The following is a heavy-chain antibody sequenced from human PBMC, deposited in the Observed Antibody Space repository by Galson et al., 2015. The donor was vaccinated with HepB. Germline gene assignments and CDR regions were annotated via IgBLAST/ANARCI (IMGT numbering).Heavy chain of an antibody. Sequence: SLRLSCAASGFTFSSYWMNWVRQAPGKGLEWVANIRQDGSETYYVDSVKGRFTISRDNAKDSLYLQMDSLRAEDTAVYYCARARGDYIELGFDPWGQGTLVTVSS. J-gene: IGHJ5*02. CDR2: IRQDGSET. CDR1: GFTFSSYW. V-gene: IGHV3-7*01. CDR3: ARARGDYIELGFDP. D-gene: IGHD4-17*01.